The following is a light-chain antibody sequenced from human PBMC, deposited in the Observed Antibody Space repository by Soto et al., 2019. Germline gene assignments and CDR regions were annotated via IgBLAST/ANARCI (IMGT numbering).Light chain of an antibody. CDR1: SSDVGAYNY. J-gene: IGLJ3*02. V-gene: IGLV2-8*01. CDR3: SSFASSNTWL. Sequence: QSVLTQPPSASGSLGQSVTISCTGTSSDVGAYNYVSWYQQHAGKAPKLVIYEVTKRPSGVPDRFSGSKSANTASLTVSGLQAEDVADYYCSSFASSNTWLFGGGTKLTVL. CDR2: EVT.